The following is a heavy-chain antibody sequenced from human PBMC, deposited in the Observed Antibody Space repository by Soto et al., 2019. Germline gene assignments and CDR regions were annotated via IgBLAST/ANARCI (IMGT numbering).Heavy chain of an antibody. CDR3: VKDAGFGYDDSSGSLGWFDQ. CDR2: ISGSGGST. D-gene: IGHD3-22*01. V-gene: IGHV3-23*01. CDR1: GFTFSSYA. J-gene: IGHJ5*02. Sequence: GGSLRLSCAASGFTFSSYAMSWVRHAPGKGLEWVSAISGSGGSTYYADSVTGRFTISRDNSKNTRYLQMNSLRAEDTAVYYCVKDAGFGYDDSSGSLGWFDQWGQGTLVTVSS.